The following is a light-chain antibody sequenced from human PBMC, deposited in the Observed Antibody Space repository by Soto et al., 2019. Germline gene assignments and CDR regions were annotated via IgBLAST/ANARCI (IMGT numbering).Light chain of an antibody. V-gene: IGLV2-8*01. J-gene: IGLJ1*01. Sequence: QSALAPPPSAAESPGQSVNISCPGTISDVGGYDYVSWYQQHPGKAPKLMIYEVSMRPSGVPDRFSGSKSGNTASLTVSGLQAEDEADYYCSSYAGSSTYVFGTGTKVTVL. CDR1: ISDVGGYDY. CDR2: EVS. CDR3: SSYAGSSTYV.